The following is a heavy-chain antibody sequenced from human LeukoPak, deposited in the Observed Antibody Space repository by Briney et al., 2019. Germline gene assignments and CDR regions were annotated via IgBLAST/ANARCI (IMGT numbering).Heavy chain of an antibody. V-gene: IGHV6-1*01. CDR1: GDSVSSNIAA. D-gene: IGHD6-13*01. Sequence: SQTVSLTCAISGDSVSSNIAAWNWIRQSPSRGLEWLGRTYYRSKWYNDYVVSVKSRIIISPDTSKNQFSLQLNSVAPEDTAVYYCAREIAGTCAFDIWGQGTVVTVSS. CDR2: TYYRSKWYN. CDR3: AREIAGTCAFDI. J-gene: IGHJ3*02.